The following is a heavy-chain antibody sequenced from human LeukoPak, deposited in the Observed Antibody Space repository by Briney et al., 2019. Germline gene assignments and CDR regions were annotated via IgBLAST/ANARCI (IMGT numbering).Heavy chain of an antibody. CDR2: IYHSEDT. J-gene: IGHJ5*02. CDR1: GGSITSSNYY. D-gene: IGHD3-10*01. CDR3: ARTFWPGKNWFDP. Sequence: PSETLSLTCSVSGGSITSSNYYWAWIRQPPGKGLEWIGSIYHSEDTYYNPSLKSRVTISVDTSKNQFSLKLSSVTAADTAVYYCARTFWPGKNWFDPWGQGTLVTVSS. V-gene: IGHV4-39*01.